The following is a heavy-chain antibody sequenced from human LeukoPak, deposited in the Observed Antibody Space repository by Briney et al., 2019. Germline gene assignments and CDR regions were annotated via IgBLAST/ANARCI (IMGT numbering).Heavy chain of an antibody. Sequence: SAKVSCKASGGTFSSYAISWVRQAPGQGLEWMGGIIPIFGTANYAQKFQGRVTITADKSTSTAYMELSSLRSEDTAVYYCARDRDSSGILDYWGQGTLVTVSS. V-gene: IGHV1-69*06. CDR2: IIPIFGTA. J-gene: IGHJ4*02. CDR1: GGTFSSYA. D-gene: IGHD6-19*01. CDR3: ARDRDSSGILDY.